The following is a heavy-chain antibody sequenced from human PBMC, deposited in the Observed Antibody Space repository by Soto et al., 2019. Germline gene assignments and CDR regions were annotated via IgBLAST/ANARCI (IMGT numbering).Heavy chain of an antibody. D-gene: IGHD1-1*01. Sequence: QVQLVQSGAEVKKPGASVKVSCKASGYTFSDHDINGVRQASGQGPEWLGWMNPNSGDTGYAQNFQGRVTMTRDTSKRTAYMELSSLRSEDTAVYYCARVGGNWNDDYFDYWGQGTLVTVSS. CDR3: ARVGGNWNDDYFDY. V-gene: IGHV1-8*01. J-gene: IGHJ4*02. CDR2: MNPNSGDT. CDR1: GYTFSDHD.